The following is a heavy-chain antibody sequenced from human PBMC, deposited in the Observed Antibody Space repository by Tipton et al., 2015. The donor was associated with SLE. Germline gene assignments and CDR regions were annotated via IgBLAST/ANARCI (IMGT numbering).Heavy chain of an antibody. CDR3: AREGAAGLGDY. CDR1: GFTFSSYW. CDR2: IKEDGSEK. V-gene: IGHV3-7*03. D-gene: IGHD6-13*01. Sequence: SLRLSCAASGFTFSSYWMSWVRQAPGKGLEWVANIKEDGSEKYYVDSVRGRFTISRDNAKNSLYLQMNSLRAEDTAVYYCAREGAAGLGDYWGQGTLVTVSS. J-gene: IGHJ4*02.